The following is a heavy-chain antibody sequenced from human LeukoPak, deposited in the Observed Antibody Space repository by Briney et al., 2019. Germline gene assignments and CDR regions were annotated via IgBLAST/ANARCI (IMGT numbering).Heavy chain of an antibody. V-gene: IGHV4-59*01. CDR3: ARGGPGSFDY. Sequence: PXXTLSLTCTVXGGSIXSYYWSWIRQPPGKGLEWIGYIYYSGSTNYNPSLKSRVTISVDTSKNQFSLKLSSVTAADTAVYYCARGGPGSFDYWGQGTLVTVSS. J-gene: IGHJ4*02. CDR2: IYYSGST. D-gene: IGHD2-15*01. CDR1: GGSIXSYY.